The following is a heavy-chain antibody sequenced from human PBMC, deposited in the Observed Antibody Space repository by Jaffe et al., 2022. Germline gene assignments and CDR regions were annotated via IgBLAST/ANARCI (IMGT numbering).Heavy chain of an antibody. J-gene: IGHJ4*02. CDR3: ARTAAGRNLSCLGGGCYPDY. Sequence: QVQLQQWGAGLLKPSETLSLTCAVYGGSFSDFYWTWIRQPPGRGLEWIGEGTHRGGTNYHPSLKSRVTISVDTSKNQFSLKLTSVTAADTAVYYCARTAAGRNLSCLGGGCYPDYWGQGILVTVSS. CDR1: GGSFSDFY. D-gene: IGHD2-15*01. CDR2: GTHRGGT. V-gene: IGHV4-34*01.